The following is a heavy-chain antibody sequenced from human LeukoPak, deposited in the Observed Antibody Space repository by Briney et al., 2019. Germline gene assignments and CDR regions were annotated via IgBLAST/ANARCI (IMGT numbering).Heavy chain of an antibody. CDR2: ISSGSSHI. Sequence: GGSLRLSCAASGFSFSDYNMNWVRQAPGKELEFVSSISSGSSHIFYGDSVMGRFSISRDNSKTSLYLQMNSLKDEDTGVYYCARAYNNGDMDVWGKGTTVIVSS. V-gene: IGHV3-21*01. CDR3: ARAYNNGDMDV. D-gene: IGHD1-14*01. J-gene: IGHJ6*03. CDR1: GFSFSDYN.